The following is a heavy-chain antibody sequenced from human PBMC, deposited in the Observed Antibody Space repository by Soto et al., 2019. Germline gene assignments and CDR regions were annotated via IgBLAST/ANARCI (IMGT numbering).Heavy chain of an antibody. V-gene: IGHV1-18*01. J-gene: IGHJ4*02. CDR3: ARGGTAEADF. CDR2: ASPLSATT. Sequence: QAQLVQSGAEVKEPGASVKVSCKASGYTFTGYGITWVRQAPGQGLEWMGWASPLSATTNYAPKFQGRVTMTTDTSTNMAYMELRSRRSGDTAVYYCARGGTAEADFWGQGTLVTVSS. CDR1: GYTFTGYG. D-gene: IGHD2-21*02.